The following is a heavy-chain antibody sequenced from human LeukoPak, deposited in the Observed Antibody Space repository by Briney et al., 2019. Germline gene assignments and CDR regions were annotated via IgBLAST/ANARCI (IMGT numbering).Heavy chain of an antibody. CDR2: ISSSSSTI. CDR3: AREWYYYDSSGYYSPI. J-gene: IGHJ6*02. V-gene: IGHV3-48*04. D-gene: IGHD3-22*01. CDR1: GFTFSSYS. Sequence: GGSLRLSCAASGFTFSSYSMNWVRQAPGKGLEWVSYISSSSSTIYYADSVKGRFTISRDNAKNSLYLQMNSLRAEDTAVYYCAREWYYYDSSGYYSPIWGQGTTVTVSS.